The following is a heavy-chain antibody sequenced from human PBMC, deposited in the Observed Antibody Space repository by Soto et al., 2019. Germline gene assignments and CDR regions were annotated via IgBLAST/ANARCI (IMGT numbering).Heavy chain of an antibody. CDR1: GFTFSMYW. CDR2: INRDGTDT. V-gene: IGHV3-74*01. Sequence: EVQLVESGGGVVQPGGSLRLSCAVSGFTFSMYWMHWVRQVPGKGLVWVSRINRDGTDTNYADSVKGRFTISRDNAKDTLYLQMNSLRAEDTAVYYCARPSDVYKLYHWGQGTLVTVSS. J-gene: IGHJ5*02. D-gene: IGHD1-1*01. CDR3: ARPSDVYKLYH.